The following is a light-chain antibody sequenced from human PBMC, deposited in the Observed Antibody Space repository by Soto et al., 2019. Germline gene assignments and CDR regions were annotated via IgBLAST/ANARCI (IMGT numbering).Light chain of an antibody. CDR2: DVS. V-gene: IGKV1-13*02. CDR3: RHFNSYPIT. Sequence: GDRVTITCRASQDIRGALAWYQQKPGNAPKILTYDVSTLESGVQSRFSGSSSGTDFTLTISSLQPVDFATYYCRHFNSYPITFGQGTRLEIK. J-gene: IGKJ5*01. CDR1: QDIRGA.